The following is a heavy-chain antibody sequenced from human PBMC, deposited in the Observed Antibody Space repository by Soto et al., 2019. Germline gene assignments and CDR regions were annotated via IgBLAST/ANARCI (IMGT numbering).Heavy chain of an antibody. CDR1: GGSISSGGYY. D-gene: IGHD3-10*01. CDR2: IYYSGST. V-gene: IGHV4-31*03. CDR3: ATEPPSSRTMVRFDY. Sequence: PSETLSLTCTVSGGSISSGGYYWSWIRQHPGKGLEWIGYIYYSGSTYYNPSLKSRVTISVDTSKNQFSLKLSSVTAADTAVYYCATEPPSSRTMVRFDYWGQGTLVTVSS. J-gene: IGHJ4*02.